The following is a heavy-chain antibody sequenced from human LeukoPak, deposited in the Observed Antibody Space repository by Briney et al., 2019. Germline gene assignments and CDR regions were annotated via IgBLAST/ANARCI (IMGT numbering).Heavy chain of an antibody. J-gene: IGHJ5*02. CDR1: GGSISGYF. CDR2: LYYSGST. CDR3: ASPHYVSSGIEDWFDP. Sequence: PSETLSLTCTVSGGSISGYFWSWIRQPPGKGLEWIGSLYYSGSTYYNPSLKSRVTMSVDTSKNQSSLKLSSVAAADTAVYYCASPHYVSSGIEDWFDPWGQGTLVTVSS. V-gene: IGHV4-59*04. D-gene: IGHD3-22*01.